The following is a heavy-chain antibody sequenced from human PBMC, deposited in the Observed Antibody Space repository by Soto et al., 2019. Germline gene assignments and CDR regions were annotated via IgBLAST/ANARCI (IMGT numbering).Heavy chain of an antibody. Sequence: PSETLSLTCTVSGGFIRSYYWSWIRQAPGKGLGWIGYLYNSGSTVYNPSLKSRVTISVDTSKNQFSLKLNSVTAADTAVYYCARDLWGYCGTDCYPLDVWGQGTTVTVSS. D-gene: IGHD2-21*02. V-gene: IGHV4-59*01. J-gene: IGHJ6*02. CDR3: ARDLWGYCGTDCYPLDV. CDR2: LYNSGST. CDR1: GGFIRSYY.